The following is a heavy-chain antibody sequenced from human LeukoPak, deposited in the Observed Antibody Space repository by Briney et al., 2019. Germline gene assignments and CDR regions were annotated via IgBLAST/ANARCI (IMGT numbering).Heavy chain of an antibody. J-gene: IGHJ6*02. CDR1: GYTFTSYY. V-gene: IGHV1-46*01. CDR3: ARDLKAAAGTEHRTYYYYYYGMDV. Sequence: ASVNVSCKASGYTFTSYYMHWVRQAPGQGLEWMGIINPSGGSTSYAQKFQGRVTMTRDTSTSTVYMELSSLRSEDTAVYYCARDLKAAAGTEHRTYYYYYYGMDVWGQGTTVTVSS. CDR2: INPSGGST. D-gene: IGHD6-13*01.